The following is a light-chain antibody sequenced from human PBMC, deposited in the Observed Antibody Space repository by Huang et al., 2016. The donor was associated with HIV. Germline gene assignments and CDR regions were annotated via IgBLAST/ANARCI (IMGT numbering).Light chain of an antibody. CDR3: QQGNSFPLT. V-gene: IGKV1-12*01. J-gene: IGKJ4*01. CDR2: AAS. CDR1: QDIGSY. Sequence: VTITCRASQDIGSYLAWYQQKPGKAPKVLIYAASSLESGVPIRFTGSGFGTHFALTIDRLQPEDFATYYCQQGNSFPLTFGGGTKVQI.